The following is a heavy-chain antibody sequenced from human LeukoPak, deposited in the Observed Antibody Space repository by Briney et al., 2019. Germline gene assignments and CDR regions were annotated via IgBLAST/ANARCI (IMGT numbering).Heavy chain of an antibody. D-gene: IGHD6-19*01. CDR3: ARAVAVAGFDP. CDR2: ISYDGSNK. CDR1: GFTFSSYA. J-gene: IGHJ5*02. V-gene: IGHV3-30-3*01. Sequence: GGSLRLSCAASGFTFSSYAMHWVRQAPGKGLEWVAVISYDGSNKYYADSVKGRFTISRDNSKNTLYLQMDSLRAEDTAVYYCARAVAVAGFDPWGQGTLVTVSS.